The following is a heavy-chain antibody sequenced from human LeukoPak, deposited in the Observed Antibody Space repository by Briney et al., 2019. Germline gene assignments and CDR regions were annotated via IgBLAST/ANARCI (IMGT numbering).Heavy chain of an antibody. D-gene: IGHD6-19*01. J-gene: IGHJ3*02. CDR3: ARGDRKQWLVLSNDAFDI. CDR1: GYTFTSYG. V-gene: IGHV1-18*01. CDR2: ISAYNGNT. Sequence: ASVKVSCKASGYTFTSYGISWVRQAPGQGLEWMGWISAYNGNTNYAQKLQGRVTMTTDTSTSTAYMELRSLRSDDTAVYYCARGDRKQWLVLSNDAFDIWGQGTMVTVSS.